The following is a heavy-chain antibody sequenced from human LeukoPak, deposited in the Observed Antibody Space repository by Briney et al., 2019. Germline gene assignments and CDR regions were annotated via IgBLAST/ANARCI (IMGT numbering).Heavy chain of an antibody. V-gene: IGHV3-23*01. CDR2: ISGSGGST. D-gene: IGHD3-22*01. Sequence: GGSLRLSCAASGFTFSSYAMSWVRQAPGKGLEWVSAISGSGGSTYYADSVKGRFTISRDNSKNTLYLQMNSLKAEDTAAYYCATEDSSDYYSFDYWGQGTLVTVSS. CDR1: GFTFSSYA. CDR3: ATEDSSDYYSFDY. J-gene: IGHJ4*02.